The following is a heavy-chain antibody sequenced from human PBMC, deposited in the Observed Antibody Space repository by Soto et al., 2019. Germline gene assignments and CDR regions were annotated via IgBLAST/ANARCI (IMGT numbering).Heavy chain of an antibody. D-gene: IGHD6-13*01. Sequence: GGSLRLSCAASGFTFSSYWMTWVRQAPGKGLEWVANIKQDGSEKYYVDSVKGRFTISRDNAKNSLYLQMNSLRAEDTAVYYCARGLQYSSSWYSDYWGHGTLVTVSS. V-gene: IGHV3-7*01. CDR1: GFTFSSYW. J-gene: IGHJ4*01. CDR3: ARGLQYSSSWYSDY. CDR2: IKQDGSEK.